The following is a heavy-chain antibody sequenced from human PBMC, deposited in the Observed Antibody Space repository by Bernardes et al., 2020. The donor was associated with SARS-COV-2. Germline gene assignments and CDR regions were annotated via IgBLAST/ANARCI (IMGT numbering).Heavy chain of an antibody. CDR2: IFFTGIT. J-gene: IGHJ4*01. D-gene: IGHD6-13*01. Sequence: SETLSLTCTVSDDSISRYYWSWIRQPTGKGLEWIGHIFFTGITNLHPSLQSRVTMSVDTSKNQISLKLNSVTAADTGVYYCASTTSNPAAVVIVAFRQNWGPGSPVTVSS. CDR1: DDSISRYY. V-gene: IGHV4-4*07. CDR3: ASTTSNPAAVVIVAFRQN.